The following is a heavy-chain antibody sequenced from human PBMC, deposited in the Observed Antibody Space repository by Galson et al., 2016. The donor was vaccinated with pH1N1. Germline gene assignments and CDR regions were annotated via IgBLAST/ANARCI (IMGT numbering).Heavy chain of an antibody. J-gene: IGHJ6*02. CDR1: GYTFTSNA. CDR3: ARSYCSSTSCYGGSYYYYGMDV. V-gene: IGHV7-4-1*04. CDR2: INTNTGNP. Sequence: SVKVSCKASGYTFTSNAMNWVRQAPGQGLEWMGWINTNTGNPTYAQGFTGRFVFSLDTSVSMAYLQISSPKAEDTAVYYCARSYCSSTSCYGGSYYYYGMDVWGQETTVTVSS. D-gene: IGHD2-2*01.